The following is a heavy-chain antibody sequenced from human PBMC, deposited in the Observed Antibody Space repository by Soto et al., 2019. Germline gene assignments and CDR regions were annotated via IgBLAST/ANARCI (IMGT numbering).Heavy chain of an antibody. CDR3: ARGAPYYDFWSGYYSGWFGP. J-gene: IGHJ5*02. Sequence: GASVKVSCKASGYTFTSYGISWVRQAPGQGLEWMGWISAYNGNTNYAQNLQGRVTMTTDTSTSTAYMELRSLRSDDTAVYYCARGAPYYDFWSGYYSGWFGPWGQGTLVTVSS. D-gene: IGHD3-3*01. CDR1: GYTFTSYG. V-gene: IGHV1-18*01. CDR2: ISAYNGNT.